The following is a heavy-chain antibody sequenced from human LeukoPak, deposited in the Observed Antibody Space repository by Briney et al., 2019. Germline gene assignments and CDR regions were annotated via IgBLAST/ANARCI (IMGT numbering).Heavy chain of an antibody. CDR1: GFSLSTSGVG. V-gene: IGHV2-5*02. D-gene: IGHD3-22*01. CDR2: IYWDDDK. Sequence: SGPTLVQPTQTLTLTCTFSGFSLSTSGVGVGWIRQPPGKALEWLALIYWDDDKRYSPSLKSRLTITKDTSKNQVVLTMTNMDPVDTATYYCAHRSLIEPPEEWFDPWGQGTLVTVSS. J-gene: IGHJ5*02. CDR3: AHRSLIEPPEEWFDP.